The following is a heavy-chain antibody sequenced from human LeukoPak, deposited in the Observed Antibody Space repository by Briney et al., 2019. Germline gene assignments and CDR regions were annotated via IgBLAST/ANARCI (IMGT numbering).Heavy chain of an antibody. V-gene: IGHV3-48*01. CDR2: ISSSSSTI. CDR3: AGEVPFDY. CDR1: GFTFSSYS. J-gene: IGHJ4*02. Sequence: GGSLRLSCAASGFTFSSYSMNWVRQAPGKGLEWVSYISSSSSTIYYADSVKGRFTISRDNAKNSLYLQMNSLRAEDTAVYYCAGEVPFDYWGQGTLVTVSS.